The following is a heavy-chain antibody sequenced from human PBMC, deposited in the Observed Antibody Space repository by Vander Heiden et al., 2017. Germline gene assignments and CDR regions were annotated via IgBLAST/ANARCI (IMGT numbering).Heavy chain of an antibody. CDR3: ARDRAFGDGLYYYGLDV. J-gene: IGHJ6*02. Sequence: EVQLVESGGGWVQPGRSLRLSCTVSGFSLDDNSVSWFRQAPGKGLEWVGFIRSEPYGGTTEYAASVQGRFSISREESKSIAYLQMNNLKTEDTATYYCARDRAFGDGLYYYGLDVWGQGTTVAVSS. CDR2: IRSEPYGGTT. D-gene: IGHD3-10*01. V-gene: IGHV3-49*03. CDR1: GFSLDDNS.